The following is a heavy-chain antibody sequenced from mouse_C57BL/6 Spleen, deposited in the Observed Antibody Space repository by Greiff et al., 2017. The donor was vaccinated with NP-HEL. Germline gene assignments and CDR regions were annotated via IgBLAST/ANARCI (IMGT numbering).Heavy chain of an antibody. D-gene: IGHD1-1*01. Sequence: VKLQESGPELVKPGASVKISCKASGYAFSSSWMNWVKQRPGKGLEWIGRIYPGDGDTNYNGKFKGKATLTADKSSSTAYMQLSSLTSEDSAVYFCARTPYYYGSSYHFDDWGQGTTLTVSS. CDR2: IYPGDGDT. V-gene: IGHV1-82*01. CDR1: GYAFSSSW. J-gene: IGHJ2*01. CDR3: ARTPYYYGSSYHFDD.